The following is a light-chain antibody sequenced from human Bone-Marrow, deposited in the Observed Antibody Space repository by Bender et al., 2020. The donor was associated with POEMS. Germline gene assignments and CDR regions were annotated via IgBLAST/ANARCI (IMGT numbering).Light chain of an antibody. Sequence: QSALTQPASVSGSPGQSITISCTGDNSDIGTYILVSWYQQHPGKAPKLMIYDVSKRPSGVSNRFSGSKSGSTASLTISGLQAEDEADYYCCSYAGSSTVVFGGGTKVTVL. CDR1: NSDIGTYIL. CDR2: DVS. CDR3: CSYAGSSTVV. V-gene: IGLV2-23*02. J-gene: IGLJ2*01.